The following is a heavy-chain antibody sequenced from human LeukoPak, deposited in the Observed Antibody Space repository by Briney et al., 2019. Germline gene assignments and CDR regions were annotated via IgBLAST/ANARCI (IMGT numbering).Heavy chain of an antibody. J-gene: IGHJ4*02. V-gene: IGHV1-2*02. Sequence: ASVKVSCKASGYTFTGYYMHWVRQAPGQGLEWMGWINPNSGGTNYAQKFQGRVTMTRDTSISTAYMELSRLRSDDTAVYYCARSAGTTLYNFDYWGQGTLVTVSS. CDR2: INPNSGGT. CDR1: GYTFTGYY. D-gene: IGHD1-7*01. CDR3: ARSAGTTLYNFDY.